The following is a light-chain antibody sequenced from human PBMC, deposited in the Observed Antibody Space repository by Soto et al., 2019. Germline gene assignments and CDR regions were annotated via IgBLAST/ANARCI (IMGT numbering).Light chain of an antibody. CDR2: DVS. CDR1: NSDIGNYDF. CDR3: SSYTSTSIFYV. V-gene: IGLV2-14*03. J-gene: IGLJ1*01. Sequence: QSALTQPASVSGSPGQSITISCTGANSDIGNYDFVSWYRQHPGEAPKVLIFDVSNRPSGISNRFSGSKSGNTASLTIYGFQAEDEADYFCSSYTSTSIFYVFGTGTKVT.